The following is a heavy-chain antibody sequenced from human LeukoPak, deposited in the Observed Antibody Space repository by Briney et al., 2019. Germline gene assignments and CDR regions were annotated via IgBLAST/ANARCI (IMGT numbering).Heavy chain of an antibody. CDR2: IYPGDSDT. V-gene: IGHV5-51*01. CDR1: GYPFTTYW. CDR3: ARLGIVGSTTSWFDP. J-gene: IGHJ5*02. D-gene: IGHD1-26*01. Sequence: GESLKISCKGSGYPFTTYWIGWVRQMPGKGLEWMGIIYPGDSDTRYSPSFQGQVTISADKSISTAYLQWSSLKASDTAMYYCARLGIVGSTTSWFDPWGQGTLVTVSS.